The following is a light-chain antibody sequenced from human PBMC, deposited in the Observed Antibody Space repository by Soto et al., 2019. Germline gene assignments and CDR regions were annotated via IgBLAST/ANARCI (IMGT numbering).Light chain of an antibody. V-gene: IGKV3-11*01. Sequence: DIVLTQSPSTLSLSPGERATLSCWASQSVSSSLAWYQQKPGQAPRLLIYDASIRATSIPARFSGSGSGTDFTLTISGLEPEDFAVYYCQQRSNWPSYTFGQGTKLEIK. J-gene: IGKJ2*01. CDR2: DAS. CDR3: QQRSNWPSYT. CDR1: QSVSSS.